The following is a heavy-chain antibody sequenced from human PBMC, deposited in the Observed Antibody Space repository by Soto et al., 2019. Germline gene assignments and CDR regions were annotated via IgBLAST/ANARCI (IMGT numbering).Heavy chain of an antibody. J-gene: IGHJ2*01. V-gene: IGHV4-34*01. CDR1: GGSFSGFY. Sequence: TLSLTCAVHGGSFSGFYWTWIRQPPGKGLEWIGEINHSGSSNYNPPLKSRVTMSLDTSRNQFSLSLNSVTAADTAVYYCARMAGPWYFDLWGRGTLVTVSS. CDR3: ARMAGPWYFDL. CDR2: INHSGSS.